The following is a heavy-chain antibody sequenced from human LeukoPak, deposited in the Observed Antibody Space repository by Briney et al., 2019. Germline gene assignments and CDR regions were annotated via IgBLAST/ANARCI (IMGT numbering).Heavy chain of an antibody. D-gene: IGHD6-13*01. CDR1: GGSISSSSYY. V-gene: IGHV4-39*01. Sequence: SETLSLTCTVSGGSISSSSYYWGWIRQPPGKGLEWIGSIYYSGSTYYNPSLKSRVTISVDTSKNQFSLKLSSVTAADTAVYYCARHAYSSSWYPSDFDYWGQGTLVTVSS. J-gene: IGHJ4*02. CDR2: IYYSGST. CDR3: ARHAYSSSWYPSDFDY.